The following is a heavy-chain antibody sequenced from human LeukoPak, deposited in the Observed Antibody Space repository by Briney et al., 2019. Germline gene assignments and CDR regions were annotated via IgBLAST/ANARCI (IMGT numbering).Heavy chain of an antibody. V-gene: IGHV1-46*01. CDR3: ARDGPGYSSTSTDYMDV. Sequence: ASVKVSCKASGYTFRIYYMHWVRQAPGQGLEWMRIINPITGATTYARSFQDRITITRDTSTSTIYMELSSLRSEDTAVYFCARDGPGYSSTSTDYMDVWGKGTTVTVSS. CDR2: INPITGAT. CDR1: GYTFRIYY. D-gene: IGHD6-13*01. J-gene: IGHJ6*03.